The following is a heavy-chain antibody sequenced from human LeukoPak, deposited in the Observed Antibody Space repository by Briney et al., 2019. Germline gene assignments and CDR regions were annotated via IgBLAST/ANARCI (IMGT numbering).Heavy chain of an antibody. CDR1: ADSISGYY. J-gene: IGHJ4*02. V-gene: IGHV4-59*03. CDR3: ALNIVVVPAAINFDY. D-gene: IGHD2-2*02. CDR2: VYYSGRT. Sequence: SETLSLTCTVSADSISGYYWSWIRQPPGKGLEWIGYVYYSGRTNYNPSLKNRVTISIDTSKKQFSLKLRSVTAADTAVYYCALNIVVVPAAINFDYWGQGTLVTVSS.